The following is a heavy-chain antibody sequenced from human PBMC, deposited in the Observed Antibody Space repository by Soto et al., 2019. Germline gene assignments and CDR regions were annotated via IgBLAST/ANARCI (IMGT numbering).Heavy chain of an antibody. CDR2: IKPISDIT. V-gene: IGHV1-69*13. Sequence: VASVKVSCKASGDTFGRFTINWVRQAPGQGLEWMGGIKPISDITNYAQWFQGRVTFTADASTSTVYLELSSLRSEDTAMYYCARDPSTINKLIGVWFDPWGQGTLVTVSS. D-gene: IGHD4-4*01. J-gene: IGHJ5*02. CDR3: ARDPSTINKLIGVWFDP. CDR1: GDTFGRFT.